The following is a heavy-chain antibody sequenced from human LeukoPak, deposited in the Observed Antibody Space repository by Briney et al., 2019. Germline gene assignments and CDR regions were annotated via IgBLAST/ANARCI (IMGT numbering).Heavy chain of an antibody. Sequence: GGSLRLSCTASGLSVSGNYWHWVRQAPGKALEWVSIIYSDGKTLYTESVKGRFTFSRDKSKNTFYLQMNSLRAEDTAVYFCTYGDYPPTYWGQGTLVTVSS. CDR1: GLSVSGNY. CDR2: IYSDGKT. V-gene: IGHV3-66*01. D-gene: IGHD4-17*01. CDR3: TYGDYPPTY. J-gene: IGHJ4*02.